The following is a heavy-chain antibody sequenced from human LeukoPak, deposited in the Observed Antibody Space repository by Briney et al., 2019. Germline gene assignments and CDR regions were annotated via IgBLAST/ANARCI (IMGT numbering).Heavy chain of an antibody. J-gene: IGHJ4*02. Sequence: PSETLSLTCGVAGGSFRGYYWTWIRQAPGKGLEWIGETTHSGGSNYNPSLKSRVNISVDMAKNQFSLTLSSVTAADTAEYYCARMWPGRIGGSLGSSDYWGQGTLVTVSS. CDR1: GGSFRGYY. V-gene: IGHV4-34*01. CDR2: TTHSGGS. D-gene: IGHD1-26*01. CDR3: ARMWPGRIGGSLGSSDY.